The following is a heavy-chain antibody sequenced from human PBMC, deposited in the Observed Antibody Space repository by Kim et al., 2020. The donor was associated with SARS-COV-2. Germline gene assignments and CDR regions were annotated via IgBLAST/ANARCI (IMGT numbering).Heavy chain of an antibody. Sequence: SVKVSCKASGGTFSSYAIRWVRQAPGQGLEWMGGIIPIFGTANYAQKFQGRVTITGDNSTSTAYMELSSLRSEDTAVYYCARGGWAVPARWWVWCARWG. J-gene: IGHJ5*02. CDR1: GGTFSSYA. D-gene: IGHD2-2*01. CDR2: IIPIFGTA. CDR3: ARGGWAVPARWWVWCAR. V-gene: IGHV1-69*06.